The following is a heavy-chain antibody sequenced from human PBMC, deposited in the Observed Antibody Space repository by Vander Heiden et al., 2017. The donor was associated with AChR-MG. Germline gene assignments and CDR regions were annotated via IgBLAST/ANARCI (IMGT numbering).Heavy chain of an antibody. V-gene: IGHV1-8*01. CDR2: MNPNSGNT. CDR3: ARGAGSYGSGTQTDY. CDR1: VATFTSYD. Sequence: QVQLVQSGAQVKKPGASVKVSCKASVATFTSYDSNWGRQATGQGLGWMGWMNPNSGNTGYAQKFQGRVTMTRNTSISTAYMELSSLRSEDTAVYYCARGAGSYGSGTQTDYWGQGTLVTVSS. J-gene: IGHJ4*02. D-gene: IGHD3-10*01.